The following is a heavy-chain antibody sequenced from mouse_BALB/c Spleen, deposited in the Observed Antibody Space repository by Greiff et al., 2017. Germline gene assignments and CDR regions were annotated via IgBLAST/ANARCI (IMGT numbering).Heavy chain of an antibody. D-gene: IGHD2-1*01. CDR2: ISDGGSYT. J-gene: IGHJ3*01. CDR3: AGGNYEFAY. Sequence: EVKLVESGGGLVKPGGSLKLSCAASGFTFSDYYMYWVRQTPEKRLEWVATISDGGSYTYYPDSVKGRFTISRDNAKNNLYLQMSSLKSEDTAMYYCAGGNYEFAYWGQGTLVTVSA. V-gene: IGHV5-4*02. CDR1: GFTFSDYY.